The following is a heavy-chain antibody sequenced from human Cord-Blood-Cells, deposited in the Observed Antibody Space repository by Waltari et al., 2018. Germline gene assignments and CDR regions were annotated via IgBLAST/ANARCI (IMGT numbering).Heavy chain of an antibody. CDR1: GGSVSSGSYY. Sequence: QVQLQESGPGLVKPSETLSLTCTVSGGSVSSGSYYWSWIRQPPGKVLEWIGYIYYSGSTNDNPSLKSRVTISVDTSKNQFSVKLSSVTAADTAVYYCARGWNDGNWFDPWGQGTLVTVSS. CDR2: IYYSGST. D-gene: IGHD1-1*01. V-gene: IGHV4-61*01. J-gene: IGHJ5*02. CDR3: ARGWNDGNWFDP.